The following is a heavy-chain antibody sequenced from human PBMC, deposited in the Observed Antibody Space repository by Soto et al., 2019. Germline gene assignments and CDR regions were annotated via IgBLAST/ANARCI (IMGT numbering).Heavy chain of an antibody. Sequence: QVQLVQSGAEVKKPGASVKVSCKVSGYTLTELSMHWVRQAPGKGLEWMGGFDPEDGETIYAQKFQGRVTMTEDTSIDTAYMELSSLRSEDTAVYYCATVGSGGGTDEPSSNWFDPWGQGTLVTVSS. CDR1: GYTLTELS. CDR3: ATVGSGGGTDEPSSNWFDP. V-gene: IGHV1-24*01. CDR2: FDPEDGET. J-gene: IGHJ5*02. D-gene: IGHD1-1*01.